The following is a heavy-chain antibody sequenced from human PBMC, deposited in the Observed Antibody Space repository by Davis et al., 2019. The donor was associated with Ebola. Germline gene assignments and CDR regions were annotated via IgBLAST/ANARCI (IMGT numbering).Heavy chain of an antibody. Sequence: AASVKVSCKASGYTFTSYGISWVRQAPGQGLEWMGWISAYNGNTNHAQKLQGRVTMTTDTSTSTAYMELRSLRSDDTAVYYCARDMGMVQEANLFDPWGQGTLVTVSS. CDR3: ARDMGMVQEANLFDP. CDR1: GYTFTSYG. V-gene: IGHV1-18*01. CDR2: ISAYNGNT. D-gene: IGHD3-10*01. J-gene: IGHJ5*02.